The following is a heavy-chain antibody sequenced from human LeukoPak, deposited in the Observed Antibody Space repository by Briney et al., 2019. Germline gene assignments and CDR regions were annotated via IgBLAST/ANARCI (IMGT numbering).Heavy chain of an antibody. Sequence: PVKVSCKSSGGILSSYVITWVRQAPGQGLEWMGGIHPTFGAPNYAQKFQGRVMITTDESTGTDYMELFSLTSEDTAVYYCARATGRGYTYGAAAYWGQGTLVTVSS. V-gene: IGHV1-69*05. CDR2: IHPTFGAP. J-gene: IGHJ4*02. D-gene: IGHD5-18*01. CDR3: ARATGRGYTYGAAAY. CDR1: GGILSSYV.